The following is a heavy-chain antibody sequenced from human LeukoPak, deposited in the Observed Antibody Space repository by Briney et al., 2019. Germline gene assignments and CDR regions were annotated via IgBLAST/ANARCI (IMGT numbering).Heavy chain of an antibody. V-gene: IGHV3-48*03. D-gene: IGHD2-15*01. Sequence: PGGSLRLSCAASGFTFSSYEMHWVRQAPGKGLEWISYISSSGSISYADSVKGRFTISRDNAKNSLYLQMNSLRVEDTAVYCCARGRDHYYGMDVWGQGTTVTVSS. J-gene: IGHJ6*02. CDR2: ISSSGSI. CDR3: ARGRDHYYGMDV. CDR1: GFTFSSYE.